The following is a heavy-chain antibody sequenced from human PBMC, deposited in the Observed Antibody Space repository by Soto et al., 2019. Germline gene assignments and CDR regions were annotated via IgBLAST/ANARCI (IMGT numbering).Heavy chain of an antibody. CDR3: VRGDVFDI. D-gene: IGHD3-10*01. CDR2: IYSTGNA. J-gene: IGHJ3*02. V-gene: IGHV4-4*07. CDR1: NGSISGFF. Sequence: SETVSLTCTVSNGSISGFFWSWVRQPAGKGLEWIGRIYSTGNANYNPSLKSRVTMSVDTSQNWFSLELTSVTAADTAMYYCVRGDVFDIWGRGTKVTVSS.